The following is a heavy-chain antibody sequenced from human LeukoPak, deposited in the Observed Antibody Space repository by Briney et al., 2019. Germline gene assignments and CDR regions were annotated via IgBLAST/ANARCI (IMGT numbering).Heavy chain of an antibody. CDR1: GGTFSSYA. V-gene: IGHV1-69*13. Sequence: SVKVSCKASGGTFSSYAISWVRQAPGQGLEWMGGIIPIFGTANYAQKFQGRVTITADESTSTAYMELSSLRSEDTAVYYCAILEAGYCSSTSCSSPYFDYWGQGTLVTVSS. J-gene: IGHJ4*02. CDR3: AILEAGYCSSTSCSSPYFDY. D-gene: IGHD2-2*01. CDR2: IIPIFGTA.